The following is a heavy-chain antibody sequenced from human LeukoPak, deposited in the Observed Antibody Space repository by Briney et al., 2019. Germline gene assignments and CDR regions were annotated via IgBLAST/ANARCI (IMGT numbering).Heavy chain of an antibody. V-gene: IGHV4-61*02. CDR3: ANSIDFDYGDYYFDY. CDR1: GGSISSGSYY. J-gene: IGHJ4*02. CDR2: IYTSGST. D-gene: IGHD4-17*01. Sequence: TSETLSLTCTVSGGSISSGSYYWSWIRQPAGKGLEWIGRIYTSGSTNYNPSLKSRVTISLDTSKNQFSLKLSSVTAADTAVYYCANSIDFDYGDYYFDYWGQGALVTISS.